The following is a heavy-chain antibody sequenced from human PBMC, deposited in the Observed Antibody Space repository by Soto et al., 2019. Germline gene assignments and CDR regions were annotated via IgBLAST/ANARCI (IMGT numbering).Heavy chain of an antibody. V-gene: IGHV4-4*07. CDR3: ARGQRFSDWFDP. D-gene: IGHD3-3*01. J-gene: IGHJ5*02. Sequence: SETLSLTCSVSGGTISGYYWTWIRQPAGKGLEWIGRIYSSGNTKYNPSLQSRVTMSLDTSNNQFSLRLTSVTAADTAVYYCARGQRFSDWFDPWGKGTLVPVSP. CDR1: GGTISGYY. CDR2: IYSSGNT.